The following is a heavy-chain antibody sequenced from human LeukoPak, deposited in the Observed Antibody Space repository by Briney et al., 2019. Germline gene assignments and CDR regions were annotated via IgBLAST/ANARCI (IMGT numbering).Heavy chain of an antibody. CDR2: IHHSGST. CDR1: GGAISSGGYY. Sequence: SETLSLTCTVSGGAISSGGYYWSWIRQPPGKGLEWIGEIHHSGSTNYNPSLKSRVTISVDTSKNQFSVKLRSVTAADTAVYYCARVGPDITSWHYWGQGTLVTVSS. V-gene: IGHV4-39*07. CDR3: ARVGPDITSWHY. D-gene: IGHD2-2*01. J-gene: IGHJ4*02.